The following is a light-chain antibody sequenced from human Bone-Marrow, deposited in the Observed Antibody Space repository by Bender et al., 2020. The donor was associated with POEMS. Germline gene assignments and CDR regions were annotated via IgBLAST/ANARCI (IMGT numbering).Light chain of an antibody. CDR3: TSYTSSSTLPYV. CDR1: SSDVGGYSY. V-gene: IGLV2-14*03. CDR2: DVN. J-gene: IGLJ1*01. Sequence: QSVLTQPPSVSGSPGQSITLSCTGTSSDVGGYSYVSWYQQHPGKAPKLITYDVNKRPSGVSNRFSGSKSGNTASLTISALQAEDEADYYCTSYTSSSTLPYVFGTGTKVTVL.